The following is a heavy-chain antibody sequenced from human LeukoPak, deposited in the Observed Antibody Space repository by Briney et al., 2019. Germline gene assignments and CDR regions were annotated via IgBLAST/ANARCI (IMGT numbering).Heavy chain of an antibody. V-gene: IGHV1-46*01. CDR2: INLNGGTT. CDR1: GYTFISHW. J-gene: IGHJ5*02. CDR3: ARDSSSSASWWFDP. Sequence: ASVKVSCKASGYTFISHWMHWVRQAPGQGLEWMGIINLNGGTTIYAQKFQGRVTLTRDMSTSTLYMELSSLRSEDTAVYYCARDSSSSASWWFDPWGQGTLVTVSS. D-gene: IGHD6-6*01.